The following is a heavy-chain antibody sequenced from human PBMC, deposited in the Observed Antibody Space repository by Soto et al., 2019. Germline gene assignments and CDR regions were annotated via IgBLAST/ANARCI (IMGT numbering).Heavy chain of an antibody. D-gene: IGHD6-19*01. V-gene: IGHV4-4*02. Sequence: QVQLQESGPGLVKPSGTLSLTCSVSGDSVSSPYYWCWVRQPPGKVLEWIGEVFHTGTTSYNPSLRSRVTISMDKSINQFSLDMSSVTAADTAVYYCARSAGWYAVQSWGPGTLVIVSS. CDR2: VFHTGTT. CDR3: ARSAGWYAVQS. J-gene: IGHJ5*02. CDR1: GDSVSSPYY.